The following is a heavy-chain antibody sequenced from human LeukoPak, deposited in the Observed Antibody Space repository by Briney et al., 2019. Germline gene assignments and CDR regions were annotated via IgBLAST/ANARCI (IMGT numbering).Heavy chain of an antibody. J-gene: IGHJ5*02. V-gene: IGHV4-59*12. CDR1: GGSISTYY. CDR2: ISNSGST. Sequence: SETLSLTCTVSGGSISTYYWSWLRQPPGEGLEWMGYISNSGSTNYNPSLTSRVPISVDTSKNQFSLKLSSVTAADTAVYYCARGGGNSGSATDRWGQGTLVTVSS. D-gene: IGHD5-12*01. CDR3: ARGGGNSGSATDR.